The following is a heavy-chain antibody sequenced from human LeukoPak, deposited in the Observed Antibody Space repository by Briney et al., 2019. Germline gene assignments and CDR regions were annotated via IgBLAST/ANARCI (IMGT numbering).Heavy chain of an antibody. Sequence: PGGSLRLSCAASGFTFSSYWMHWVRQAPGKGLVWVSRINSDGSSTSYADSVKGRFTISRDNAKNTLYVQMNSLRDEDTAVYYCARSAHCSGGSCYSPFDYWGQGTLVSVSS. J-gene: IGHJ4*02. CDR3: ARSAHCSGGSCYSPFDY. CDR1: GFTFSSYW. CDR2: INSDGSST. V-gene: IGHV3-74*01. D-gene: IGHD2-15*01.